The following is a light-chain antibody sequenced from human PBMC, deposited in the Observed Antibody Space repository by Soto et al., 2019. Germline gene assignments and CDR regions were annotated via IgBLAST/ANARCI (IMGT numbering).Light chain of an antibody. J-gene: IGLJ1*01. CDR3: CSYAGSSPS. CDR1: SSDVGSYNL. V-gene: IGLV2-23*02. Sequence: QSVLTQPASVSGSPGQSITISCTGTSSDVGSYNLVSWYQQHPGKAPKLMIYEVSKRPSGVSNRFSGSKSGNTASLTISGLQAEDEADYYCCSYAGSSPSFGTGTQLTVL. CDR2: EVS.